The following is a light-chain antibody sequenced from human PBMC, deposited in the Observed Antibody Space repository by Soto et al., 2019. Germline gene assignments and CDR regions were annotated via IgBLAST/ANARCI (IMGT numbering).Light chain of an antibody. V-gene: IGLV1-47*01. CDR1: SYNIGSNY. CDR2: RNN. J-gene: IGLJ2*01. Sequence: QSVLTQPPSASGTPGQRVNISCSGSSYNIGSNYVYWYQQLPGTAPKLLIYRNNQRPSGVPDRFSGSKSGTSASLAISGLRSEDEADYYCAAWDYSLSVVVFGGGTKVTVL. CDR3: AAWDYSLSVVV.